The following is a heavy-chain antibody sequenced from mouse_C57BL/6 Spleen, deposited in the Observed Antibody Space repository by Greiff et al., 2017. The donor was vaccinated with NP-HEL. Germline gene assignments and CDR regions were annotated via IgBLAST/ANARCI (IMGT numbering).Heavy chain of an antibody. J-gene: IGHJ4*01. CDR1: GFSFNTYA. CDR2: IRSKSNNYAT. CDR3: VSPYSNYGGYAMDY. D-gene: IGHD2-5*01. V-gene: IGHV10-1*01. Sequence: EVKLMESGGGLVQPKGSLKLSCAASGFSFNTYAMNWVRQAPGKGLEWVARIRSKSNNYATYYADSVKDRFTISRDDSESMLYLQMNNLKTEDTAMYYCVSPYSNYGGYAMDYWGQGTSVTVSS.